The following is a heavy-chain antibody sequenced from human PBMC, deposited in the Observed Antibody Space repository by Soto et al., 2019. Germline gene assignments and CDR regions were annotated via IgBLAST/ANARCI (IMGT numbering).Heavy chain of an antibody. CDR3: ARMDDILTGYYPVVDY. V-gene: IGHV4-59*01. Sequence: TSETLSLTCIVSGGSISSYYWSWIRQPPGKGLEWIGYIYYSGSTNYNPSLKSRVTISVDTSKNQFSLKLSSVTAADTAVYYCARMDDILTGYYPVVDYWGQGTLVTVSS. CDR1: GGSISSYY. CDR2: IYYSGST. D-gene: IGHD3-9*01. J-gene: IGHJ4*02.